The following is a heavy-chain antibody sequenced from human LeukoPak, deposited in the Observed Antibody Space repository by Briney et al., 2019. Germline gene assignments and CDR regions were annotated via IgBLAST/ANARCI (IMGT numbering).Heavy chain of an antibody. CDR3: AKSSNPYFDY. Sequence: GGSLRLSCAASGFTFKNYAMNWVRQAPGKGLEWVSSISGGADSTYYADSVKGRFTISRDNSKNTLYLQMNSLRAEDTAVYYCAKSSNPYFDYWGQGTLVTVSS. CDR1: GFTFKNYA. V-gene: IGHV3-23*01. J-gene: IGHJ4*02. CDR2: ISGGADST.